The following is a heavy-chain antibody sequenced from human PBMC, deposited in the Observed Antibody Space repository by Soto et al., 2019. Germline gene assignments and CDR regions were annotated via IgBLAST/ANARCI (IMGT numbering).Heavy chain of an antibody. J-gene: IGHJ4*02. Sequence: PGGSLRLSCAASGFTFSSYAMSWVRQAPGKGLEWVSAISGSGGSTYYADSVKGRFTIPRDNSKNTLYLQMNRLRAEDTAVYYCAKVTDSSGYYYVWVYWGQGTLVTVSS. CDR2: ISGSGGST. V-gene: IGHV3-23*01. CDR3: AKVTDSSGYYYVWVY. CDR1: GFTFSSYA. D-gene: IGHD3-22*01.